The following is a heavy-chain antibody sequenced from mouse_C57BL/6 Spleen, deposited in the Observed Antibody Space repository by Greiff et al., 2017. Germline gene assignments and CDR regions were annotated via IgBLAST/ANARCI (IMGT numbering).Heavy chain of an antibody. Sequence: QVQLQQPGAELVKPGASVKLSCKASGYTFTSYWMHWVKQRPGQGLEWIGMIHPNSGSTNYNEKFKSKATLTVDKSSSTAYMQLSSLTSEDSAVYYCARPVYYDYDDGFAYWGQGTLVTVSA. CDR3: ARPVYYDYDDGFAY. CDR2: IHPNSGST. CDR1: GYTFTSYW. D-gene: IGHD2-4*01. J-gene: IGHJ3*01. V-gene: IGHV1-64*01.